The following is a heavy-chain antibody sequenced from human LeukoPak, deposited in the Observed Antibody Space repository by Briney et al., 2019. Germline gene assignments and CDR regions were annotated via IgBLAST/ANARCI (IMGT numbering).Heavy chain of an antibody. CDR3: ARIVGWLQQIADL. CDR1: GFTFSTYP. CDR2: VSYDGSMQ. Sequence: GGSPRLSCVASGFTFSTYPIFCVRQAPGKGLEWVATVSYDGSMQYHADSVRDRFTTFRDNSQNTVYLQMTNLRTDDTAIYYCARIVGWLQQIADLWGHGTLVTVSS. J-gene: IGHJ5*02. D-gene: IGHD2-15*01. V-gene: IGHV3-30*04.